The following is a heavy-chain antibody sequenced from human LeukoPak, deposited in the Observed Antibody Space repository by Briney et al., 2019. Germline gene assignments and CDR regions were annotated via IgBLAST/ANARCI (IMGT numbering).Heavy chain of an antibody. V-gene: IGHV3-7*01. Sequence: GGSLRLSCVASGFSLRSKWMSWVRQAPGKGLEWVANIKQDSSEIHYVDSVKGRFTISRENAKNSLYLQMNNLRAEDTAVYYCAREGRYSGCEYWGQGTLVTVSS. J-gene: IGHJ4*02. CDR1: GFSLRSKW. CDR2: IKQDSSEI. CDR3: AREGRYSGCEY. D-gene: IGHD6-19*01.